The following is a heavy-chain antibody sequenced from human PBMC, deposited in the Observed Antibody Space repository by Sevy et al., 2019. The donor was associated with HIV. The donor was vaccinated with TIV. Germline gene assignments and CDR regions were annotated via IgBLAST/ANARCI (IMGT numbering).Heavy chain of an antibody. J-gene: IGHJ4*02. CDR1: GFPFSSHW. D-gene: IGHD6-13*01. CDR3: TTGHQELGM. Sequence: GGSLRLSCAASGFPFSSHWMTWVRQAPGKGLDWGASIKQDGSGMYYVDSVKGRFTISRDNAKNSVYLQMNSLRVEDTAMYYCTTGHQELGMRGQGTLVTVSS. V-gene: IGHV3-7*01. CDR2: IKQDGSGM.